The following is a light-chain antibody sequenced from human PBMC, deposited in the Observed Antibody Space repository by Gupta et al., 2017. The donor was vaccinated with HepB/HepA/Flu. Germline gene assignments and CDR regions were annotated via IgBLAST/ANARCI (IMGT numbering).Light chain of an antibody. V-gene: IGKV3-20*01. CDR1: QRISSNF. Sequence: EIVLTQSPGTLSLSPGERATLSCRASQRISSNFLAWYQQRPGQAPRRLIYGASSRATGVPDRFSGSGSGTDFSLTISRVEPEDYAVYYCQQSGTSLVTFGQGTRLEIK. J-gene: IGKJ5*01. CDR3: QQSGTSLVT. CDR2: GAS.